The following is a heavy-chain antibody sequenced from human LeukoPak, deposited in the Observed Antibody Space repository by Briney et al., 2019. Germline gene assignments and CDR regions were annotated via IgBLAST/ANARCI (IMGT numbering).Heavy chain of an antibody. Sequence: SETLSFTCAVYGGSFSGYYWSWIRQPPGKGLEWIGEINHSGSTNYNPSLKSRVTISVDTSKNQFSLKLSSVTAADTAVYYCARERRNSEGYGMDVWGQGTTVTVSS. CDR1: GGSFSGYY. D-gene: IGHD5-18*01. CDR3: ARERRNSEGYGMDV. CDR2: INHSGST. V-gene: IGHV4-34*01. J-gene: IGHJ6*02.